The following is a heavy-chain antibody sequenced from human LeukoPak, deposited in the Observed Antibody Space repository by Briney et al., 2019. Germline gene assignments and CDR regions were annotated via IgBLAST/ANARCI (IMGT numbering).Heavy chain of an antibody. CDR1: GYTFTSYG. D-gene: IGHD6-6*01. Sequence: ASVKVSCKASGYTFTSYGISWVRQAPGQGLEWMGWISAYNGNTNYAQKLQGRVTMTTDTSTSTAYMELRSLRSDDTAVYYCARADGSSSLETLIDYWGQGTLVTVYS. CDR3: ARADGSSSLETLIDY. J-gene: IGHJ4*02. CDR2: ISAYNGNT. V-gene: IGHV1-18*01.